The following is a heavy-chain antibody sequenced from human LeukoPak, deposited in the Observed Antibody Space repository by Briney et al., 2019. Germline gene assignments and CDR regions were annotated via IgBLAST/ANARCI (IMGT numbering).Heavy chain of an antibody. Sequence: PGGSLRLSCAGSGFTFSSYWMSWVRQAPGKGLEWVANIKHDGSEKYYGDSVKGRFTISRDNARNSLYLQMNSLRAEDTAVYYCARDSPGYDSWGQGTLVTVSS. CDR3: ARDSPGYDS. V-gene: IGHV3-7*04. CDR2: IKHDGSEK. D-gene: IGHD6-13*01. CDR1: GFTFSSYW. J-gene: IGHJ4*02.